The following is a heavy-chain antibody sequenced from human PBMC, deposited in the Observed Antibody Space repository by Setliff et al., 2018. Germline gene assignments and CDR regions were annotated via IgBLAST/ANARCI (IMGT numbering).Heavy chain of an antibody. V-gene: IGHV3-23*01. CDR2: ISGYGSRT. CDR3: ARDKGSYGYSDALDV. J-gene: IGHJ6*04. Sequence: PGGSLRLSCAASGFTFSSYAMTWVRQAPGKGLEWVSGISGYGSRTYYADSVKGRSTISRDNSQNTMYLQMNSLRAEDTAVYYCARDKGSYGYSDALDVWGKGTTVTVSS. CDR1: GFTFSSYA. D-gene: IGHD5-18*01.